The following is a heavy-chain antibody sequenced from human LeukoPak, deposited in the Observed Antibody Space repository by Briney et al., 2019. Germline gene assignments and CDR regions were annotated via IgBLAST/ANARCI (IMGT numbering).Heavy chain of an antibody. CDR1: GFTFSSYA. D-gene: IGHD4-17*01. J-gene: IGHJ4*02. CDR3: AKTILTATTPFDY. Sequence: AGGSLRLSCAASGFTFSSYAMHWVRQAPGKGLEWVSAISGSGGSTYYADSVKGRFTISRDNSKNTLYLQMNSLRAEDTAVYYCAKTILTATTPFDYWGQGTLVTVSS. V-gene: IGHV3-23*01. CDR2: ISGSGGST.